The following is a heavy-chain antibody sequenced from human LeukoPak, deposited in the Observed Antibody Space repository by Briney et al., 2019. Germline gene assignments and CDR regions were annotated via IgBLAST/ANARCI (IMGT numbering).Heavy chain of an antibody. CDR2: ISYDGSNK. V-gene: IGHV3-30-3*01. D-gene: IGHD3-16*01. J-gene: IGHJ4*02. CDR3: AKGMGDTLGDFDY. Sequence: GGSLRLSCAASGFTFSSYAMHWVRQAPGKGLEWVAVISYDGSNKYYADSVKGRFTISRDNSKNTLYLQMNSLRAEDTAVYYCAKGMGDTLGDFDYWGQGTLVTVSS. CDR1: GFTFSSYA.